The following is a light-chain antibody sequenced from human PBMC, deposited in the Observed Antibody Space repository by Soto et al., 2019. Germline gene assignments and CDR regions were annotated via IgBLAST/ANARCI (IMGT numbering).Light chain of an antibody. V-gene: IGLV2-23*02. CDR2: EVT. CDR3: FSYAGDSVYV. CDR1: NSDVGSYNL. J-gene: IGLJ1*01. Sequence: QSALTQPAFVSGSPRQSITISCTGTNSDVGSYNLVSWFQQHPGKAPKLVIYEVTKRPSGVSDRFSGSKSGNTASLTISGLQAEDEADYYCFSYAGDSVYVFGTGTKLTVL.